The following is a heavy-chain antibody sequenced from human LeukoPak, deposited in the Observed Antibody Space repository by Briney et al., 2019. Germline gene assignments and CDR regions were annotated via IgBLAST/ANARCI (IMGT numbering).Heavy chain of an antibody. J-gene: IGHJ4*02. CDR3: ARVNPIPTYYFDY. V-gene: IGHV4-59*01. Sequence: SETLSPTCTVSGGSISSYYWSWIRQPPGKGLEWIGYIYYSGSTNYNPSLKSRVTISVDTSKNQFSLKLSSVTAADTAVYYCARVNPIPTYYFDYWGQGTLVTVSS. CDR1: GGSISSYY. CDR2: IYYSGST.